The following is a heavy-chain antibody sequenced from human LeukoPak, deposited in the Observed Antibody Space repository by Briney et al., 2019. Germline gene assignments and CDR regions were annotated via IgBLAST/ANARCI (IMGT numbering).Heavy chain of an antibody. D-gene: IGHD2-15*01. V-gene: IGHV1-8*01. CDR2: MNPNSGNT. CDR3: ASQGPRNIVVVVAATPKDAFDI. CDR1: GYTFTSYD. J-gene: IGHJ3*02. Sequence: ASVKVSCKASGYTFTSYDINWVRQATGQGLEWMGWMNPNSGNTGYAQKFQGRVTITRNTSINTAYMELSRLRSEDHAVYYCASQGPRNIVVVVAATPKDAFDIWGQGTIVTV.